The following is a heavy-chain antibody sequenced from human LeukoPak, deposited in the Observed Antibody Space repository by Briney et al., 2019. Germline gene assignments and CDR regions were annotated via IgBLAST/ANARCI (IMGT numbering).Heavy chain of an antibody. Sequence: GGSLRLSCAASGFTFRTYAMSWFRQAPGKGLEWVSAISGSGGSTYYADSVKGRFTISRDNSKNTLYLQMNSLRAEDTAVYYCARDHGIVVVPAATIDAFDIWGQGTMVTVSS. CDR1: GFTFRTYA. CDR3: ARDHGIVVVPAATIDAFDI. D-gene: IGHD2-2*01. CDR2: ISGSGGST. V-gene: IGHV3-23*01. J-gene: IGHJ3*02.